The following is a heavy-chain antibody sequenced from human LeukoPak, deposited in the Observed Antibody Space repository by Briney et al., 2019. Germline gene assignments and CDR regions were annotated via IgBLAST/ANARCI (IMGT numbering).Heavy chain of an antibody. V-gene: IGHV3-30*18. CDR2: ISYDGSNK. CDR3: AKPLGQWYSSSSLINYYYYYMDV. D-gene: IGHD6-6*01. J-gene: IGHJ6*03. Sequence: PGGSLRLSCAASGFTFSDYYMSWIRQAPGMGLEWVGVISYDGSNKYYADSVKGRFTISRDNSKNTLYLQMNSLRADDTAVYYCAKPLGQWYSSSSLINYYYYYMDVWGKGTTVTVSS. CDR1: GFTFSDYY.